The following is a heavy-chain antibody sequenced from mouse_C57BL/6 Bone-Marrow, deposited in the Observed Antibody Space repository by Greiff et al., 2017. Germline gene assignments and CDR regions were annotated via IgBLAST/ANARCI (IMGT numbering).Heavy chain of an antibody. D-gene: IGHD2-3*01. V-gene: IGHV2-5*01. CDR3: AKTADGSHYFDY. J-gene: IGHJ2*01. CDR2: IWRGGST. CDR1: GFSLTSYG. Sequence: VKLQESGPGLVQPSQSLSITCTVSGFSLTSYGVHWVRQSPGKGLEWLGVIWRGGSTDYNAAFMSRLSITKDNSKSQVFFKMNSLQADDTAIYYCAKTADGSHYFDYWGQGTTLTVSS.